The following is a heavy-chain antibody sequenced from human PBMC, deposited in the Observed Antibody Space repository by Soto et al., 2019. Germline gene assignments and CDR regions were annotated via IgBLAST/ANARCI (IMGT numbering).Heavy chain of an antibody. Sequence: QVQLQESGPGLVKPSQTLSLTCTVSGDSISSGGYYWSWIRQHPGKGLEWIGFIFYTGTTYYTPSLKSRVSISVDTSKNQFSLKLTSVTAADTAIYYCARDRGRRDNKSYGMDVWGQGTTVTVSS. V-gene: IGHV4-31*03. D-gene: IGHD1-26*01. CDR3: ARDRGRRDNKSYGMDV. CDR2: IFYTGTT. J-gene: IGHJ6*02. CDR1: GDSISSGGYY.